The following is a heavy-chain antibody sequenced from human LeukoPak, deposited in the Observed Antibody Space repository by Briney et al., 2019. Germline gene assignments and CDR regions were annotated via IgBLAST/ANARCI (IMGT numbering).Heavy chain of an antibody. D-gene: IGHD6-19*01. J-gene: IGHJ4*02. V-gene: IGHV4-30-4*01. CDR1: GGPISSGDYY. CDR3: ARVVIAVAGPGDY. CDR2: IYYSGST. Sequence: SETLSLTCTVSGGPISSGDYYWSWIRQPPGKGLEWIGYIYYSGSTYYNPSLKSRVTISVDTSKNQFSLKLSSVTAADTAVYYCARVVIAVAGPGDYWGQGTLVTVSS.